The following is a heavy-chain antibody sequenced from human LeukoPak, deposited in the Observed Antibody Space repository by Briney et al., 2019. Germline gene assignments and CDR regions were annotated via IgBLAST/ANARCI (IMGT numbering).Heavy chain of an antibody. J-gene: IGHJ6*02. Sequence: GGSLRLSCAASGFTFSTYTMKWVRQAPGKGLEWVSHISSSSSYIYYADSVKGRFTISRDNTKNSLYLQMNSLRAEDTAVYYCAKDPVTSEAYYYYYYGMDVWGQGTTVTVSS. CDR1: GFTFSTYT. CDR3: AKDPVTSEAYYYYYYGMDV. D-gene: IGHD1-14*01. CDR2: ISSSSSYI. V-gene: IGHV3-21*04.